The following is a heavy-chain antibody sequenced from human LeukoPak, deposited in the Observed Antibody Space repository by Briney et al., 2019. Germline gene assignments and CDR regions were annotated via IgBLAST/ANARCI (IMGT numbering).Heavy chain of an antibody. J-gene: IGHJ4*02. CDR3: AKDGMFTIFGVVIAACDY. CDR1: GFTFSSYA. Sequence: SGGSLRLSCAASGFTFSSYAMSWVRQAPGKGLEWVSAISGSGGSTYYAGSVKGRFTISRDNSKNTLYLQMNSLRAEDTAVYYCAKDGMFTIFGVVIAACDYWGQGTLVTVSS. D-gene: IGHD3-3*01. V-gene: IGHV3-23*01. CDR2: ISGSGGST.